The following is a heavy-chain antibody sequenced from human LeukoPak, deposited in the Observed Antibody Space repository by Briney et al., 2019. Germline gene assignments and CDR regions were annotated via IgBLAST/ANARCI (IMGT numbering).Heavy chain of an antibody. CDR1: GFTFSNHW. Sequence: GGSLRLSCAASGFTFSNHWMNWVRQAPGKGLVWVSRINTDGSSTTYADSVKGRFTISRDNAKNSLYLQMNSLRAEDTAVYYCARGGITMVRGVNDAFDIWGQGTMVTVSS. V-gene: IGHV3-74*01. D-gene: IGHD3-10*01. J-gene: IGHJ3*02. CDR2: INTDGSST. CDR3: ARGGITMVRGVNDAFDI.